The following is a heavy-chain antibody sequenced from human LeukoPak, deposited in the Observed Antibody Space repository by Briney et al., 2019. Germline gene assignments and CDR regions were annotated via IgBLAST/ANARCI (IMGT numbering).Heavy chain of an antibody. D-gene: IGHD3-3*01. Sequence: GGSLRLSCAASGFTFSSYWMSWVRQAPGKGLEWVANIKQDGSEKYYVDSVKGRFTISRDNAKNSLYLQMNSLRAEDTAVYYCARIGGTKPTDAFDFWGQGTMVTVSS. CDR2: IKQDGSEK. CDR3: ARIGGTKPTDAFDF. J-gene: IGHJ3*01. CDR1: GFTFSSYW. V-gene: IGHV3-7*01.